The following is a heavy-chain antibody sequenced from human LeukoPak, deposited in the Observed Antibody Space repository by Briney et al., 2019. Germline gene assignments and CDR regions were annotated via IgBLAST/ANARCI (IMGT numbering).Heavy chain of an antibody. CDR2: IYSSGST. CDR1: GGSISSYY. D-gene: IGHD6-19*01. CDR3: ARSSDWGTFDY. J-gene: IGHJ4*02. V-gene: IGHV4-4*07. Sequence: SETLSLTCTVSGGSISSYYWSWMRQPAGKGLEWIGRIYSSGSTNYNPSLKSRVTMSVDTSKNQFSLKLSSVTAADTAVYYCARSSDWGTFDYWDRGTLITVSS.